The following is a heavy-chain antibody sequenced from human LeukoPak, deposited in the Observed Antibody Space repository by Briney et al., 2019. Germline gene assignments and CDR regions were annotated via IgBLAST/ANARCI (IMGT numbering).Heavy chain of an antibody. V-gene: IGHV1-18*01. Sequence: ASVKVSCKASGYDFISYGVDWVRQAPGQGLEWMGWISAYTGNTNYAQKLLGRVAMTTDTSTSTAYMELRSLRSDDTAVYYCARDSRYKQWLAHFDYWGQGTLVTVSS. CDR1: GYDFISYG. J-gene: IGHJ4*02. CDR3: ARDSRYKQWLAHFDY. CDR2: ISAYTGNT. D-gene: IGHD6-19*01.